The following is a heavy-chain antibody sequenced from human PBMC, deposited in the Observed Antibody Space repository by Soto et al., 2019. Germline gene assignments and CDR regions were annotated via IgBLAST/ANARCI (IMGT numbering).Heavy chain of an antibody. CDR2: IYYTGST. J-gene: IGHJ4*02. V-gene: IGHV4-61*01. CDR3: AREYSNSPEAFDY. D-gene: IGHD6-6*01. Sequence: SETLSLTCTVSGGSVNSDYYYWSWIRQPPGKGLEWIGYIYYTGSTNYNPSLESRVTISLDTSRNQFSLKLSSVTAADTAVFYCAREYSNSPEAFDYWGQGALVTVPQ. CDR1: GGSVNSDYYY.